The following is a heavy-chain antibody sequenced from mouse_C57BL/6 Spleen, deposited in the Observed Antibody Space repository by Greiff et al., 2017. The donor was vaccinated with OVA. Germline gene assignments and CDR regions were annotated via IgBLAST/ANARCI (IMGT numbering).Heavy chain of an antibody. Sequence: QVQLQQPGAELVKPGASVKLSCKASGYTFTSYWMQWVKQRPGQGLEWIVEIDPSDSYTNYNQKFKGKATLTVDTSSSTAYMQLSSLTSEDSAVYYCARHSDEAMDYWGQGTSVTVSS. CDR3: ARHSDEAMDY. J-gene: IGHJ4*01. V-gene: IGHV1-50*01. CDR1: GYTFTSYW. CDR2: IDPSDSYT.